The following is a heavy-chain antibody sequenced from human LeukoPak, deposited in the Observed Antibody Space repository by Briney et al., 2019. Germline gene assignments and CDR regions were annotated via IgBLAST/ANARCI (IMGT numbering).Heavy chain of an antibody. J-gene: IGHJ4*02. Sequence: SVKVSCKASGGTFSSYAISWVRQAPGQGLEWMGRIISIFGTANYAQKFQGRVTITTDESTSTAYMELSSLRSEDTAVYYCASREKEYSSSSVVDYWGQGTLVTVSS. CDR2: IISIFGTA. CDR3: ASREKEYSSSSVVDY. V-gene: IGHV1-69*05. D-gene: IGHD6-6*01. CDR1: GGTFSSYA.